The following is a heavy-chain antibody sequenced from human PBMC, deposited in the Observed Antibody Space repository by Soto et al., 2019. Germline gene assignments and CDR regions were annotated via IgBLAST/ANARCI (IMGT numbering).Heavy chain of an antibody. J-gene: IGHJ4*02. CDR3: AKDVPPGY. CDR2: ISWNSGSI. V-gene: IGHV3-9*01. CDR1: GFTFDDYA. Sequence: PGGSLRLSCAASGFTFDDYAMHWVRQAPGKGLEWVSGISWNSGSIGYTDSVKGRFTISRDNSKNTLYLQMNSLRPEDTAVYYCAKDVPPGYWGQGTLVTVSS.